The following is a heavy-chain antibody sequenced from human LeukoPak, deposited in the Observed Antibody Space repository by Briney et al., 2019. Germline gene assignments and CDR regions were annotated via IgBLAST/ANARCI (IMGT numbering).Heavy chain of an antibody. J-gene: IGHJ4*02. CDR3: ARGGYSSSWYYFDY. CDR1: GFTFTRYG. D-gene: IGHD6-13*01. Sequence: GGSLRLSCAASGFTFTRYGMVWVRQAPGKGLEWVSYISGSTSAVYYADSVRGRFTISRDNAKNSLYLQMNSLRDDDTAVYYCARGGYSSSWYYFDYWGQGTLVTVSS. V-gene: IGHV3-48*02. CDR2: ISGSTSAV.